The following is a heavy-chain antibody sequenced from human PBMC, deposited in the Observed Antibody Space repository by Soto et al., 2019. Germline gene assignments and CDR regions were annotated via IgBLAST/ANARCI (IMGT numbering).Heavy chain of an antibody. V-gene: IGHV3-23*01. CDR1: GFIFSSSA. J-gene: IGHJ6*02. CDR3: AKGGGDSLRYGMDV. D-gene: IGHD2-21*02. CDR2: ISGSGGSI. Sequence: EVQLLDSGGGLVQPGGALRLSCSASGFIFSSSAMNWVRQAPGKGLEWVSAISGSGGSIYYADSVKGRFTISRDNSKTTLKLEMESRRAEDTAVYYCAKGGGDSLRYGMDVWGQGTTVTVSS.